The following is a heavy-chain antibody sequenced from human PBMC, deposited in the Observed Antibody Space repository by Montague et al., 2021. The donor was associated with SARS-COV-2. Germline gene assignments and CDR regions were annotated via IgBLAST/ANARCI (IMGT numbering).Heavy chain of an antibody. CDR2: IYRSGYT. CDR3: ARRGYTHSRFDDAFDI. D-gene: IGHD5-12*01. J-gene: IGHJ3*02. V-gene: IGHV4-39*01. Sequence: SETLSLTCTVSHGSISSSLSYWGWIRQPPGKGLEWIGSIYRSGYTFYSPSLKSRITMSVDTSKNQFSLNLASVTATDTAVYYCARRGYTHSRFDDAFDIWGQGTMVTVSS. CDR1: HGSISSSLSY.